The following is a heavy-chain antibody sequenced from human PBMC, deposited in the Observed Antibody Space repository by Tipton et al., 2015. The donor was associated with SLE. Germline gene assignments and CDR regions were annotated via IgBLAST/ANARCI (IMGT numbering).Heavy chain of an antibody. Sequence: TLSLTCTVSGGSFSGSNYYWAWIRQPPEKGLEWLGNLYHTGSTHYNPSLRNRVTISIDTSKNQFFLNLTTVTDADTAIYYCATYSSWYGTAAFDYWGRGTLATVSS. V-gene: IGHV4-39*07. CDR3: ATYSSWYGTAAFDY. CDR1: GGSFSGSNYY. J-gene: IGHJ4*02. D-gene: IGHD6-13*01. CDR2: LYHTGST.